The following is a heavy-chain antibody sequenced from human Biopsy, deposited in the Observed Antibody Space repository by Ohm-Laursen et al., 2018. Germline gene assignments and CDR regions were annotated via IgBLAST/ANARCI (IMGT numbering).Heavy chain of an antibody. CDR1: GYTFTTYY. Sequence: SVKVSCKASGYTFTTYYIHWVRQAPGQGLEWMGRIIPILGIPNIAQKFQARVTITADVPTNTVYMELSSLTSEDTAVYYCARAGRDGYNWDYFDFGGQGTRVTVSS. CDR2: IIPILGIP. CDR3: ARAGRDGYNWDYFDF. J-gene: IGHJ4*02. V-gene: IGHV1-69*04. D-gene: IGHD5-24*01.